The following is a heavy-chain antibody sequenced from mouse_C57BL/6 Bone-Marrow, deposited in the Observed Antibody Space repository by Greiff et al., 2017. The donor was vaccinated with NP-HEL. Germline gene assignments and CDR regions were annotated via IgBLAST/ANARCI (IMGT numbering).Heavy chain of an antibody. J-gene: IGHJ2*01. CDR2: IHPNSGST. V-gene: IGHV1-64*01. Sequence: VQLQQPGAELVKPGASVKLSCKASGYTFTSYWMHWVKQRPGQGLEWIGMIHPNSGSTNYNEKFKSKATLTVDKSSSTAYMQLSSLTSEDSAVYYCARSGGWLLPYYFDYWGQGTTLTVSS. CDR1: GYTFTSYW. D-gene: IGHD2-3*01. CDR3: ARSGGWLLPYYFDY.